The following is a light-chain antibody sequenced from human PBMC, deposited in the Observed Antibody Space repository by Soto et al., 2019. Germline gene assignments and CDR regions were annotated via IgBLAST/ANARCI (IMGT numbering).Light chain of an antibody. Sequence: EIVVTQSPATLSLSPGERATLSCRASQSVSSSLSWYQQKPGQAPRLLIYHASSRATGIPARFSGSGSGTDCNLTISSLEPEDFAVYYCQQRSNWPRRTFGGGTQVEIK. J-gene: IGKJ4*02. CDR3: QQRSNWPRRT. CDR2: HAS. CDR1: QSVSSS. V-gene: IGKV3-11*01.